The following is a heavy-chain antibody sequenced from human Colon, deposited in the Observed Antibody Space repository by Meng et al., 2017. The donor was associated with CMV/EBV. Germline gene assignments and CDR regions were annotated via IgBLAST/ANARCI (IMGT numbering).Heavy chain of an antibody. J-gene: IGHJ6*02. CDR2: IKEDGRGQ. CDR3: VRYENLQHGMDV. V-gene: IGHV3-7*01. Sequence: GGSLRLSCAASGFTFSSDSMHWVRQAPGKGLEWVANIKEDGRGQWYVDSVKGRFTISRDNARKSLYLQMNSLRAEDTAVYYCVRYENLQHGMDVWGQGTTVTVSS. D-gene: IGHD1-1*01. CDR1: GFTFSSDS.